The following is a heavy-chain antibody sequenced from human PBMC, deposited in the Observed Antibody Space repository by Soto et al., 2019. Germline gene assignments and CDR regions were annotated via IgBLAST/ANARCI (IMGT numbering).Heavy chain of an antibody. CDR3: ARSIAVAGLDY. D-gene: IGHD6-19*01. V-gene: IGHV3-21*01. CDR1: GLTFSNHS. J-gene: IGHJ4*02. CDR2: ISSSSSYI. Sequence: GSLILSSPAAGLTFSNHSRNWVRQAPGKGLEWVSSISSSSSYIYYADSVKGRFTISRDNAKNTVSLQMNSLRDEDTAVYYCARSIAVAGLDYWGQGTQVTVSS.